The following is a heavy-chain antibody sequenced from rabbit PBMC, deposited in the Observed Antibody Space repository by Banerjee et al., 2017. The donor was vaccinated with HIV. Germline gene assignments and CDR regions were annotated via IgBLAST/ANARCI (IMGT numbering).Heavy chain of an antibody. D-gene: IGHD5-1*01. CDR2: IYTGSSSST. J-gene: IGHJ4*01. CDR3: ASDLGGTYDFGL. Sequence: QEQLVESGGGLVQPEGSLTLTCTASGFSFSSSYYMCWVRQAPGKGLEWIACIYTGSSSSTYYASWAKGRFTITRSTSLNTVTLQMTSLTAADTATYFCASDLGGTYDFGLRGPGTLVTVS. CDR1: GFSFSSSYY. V-gene: IGHV1S45*01.